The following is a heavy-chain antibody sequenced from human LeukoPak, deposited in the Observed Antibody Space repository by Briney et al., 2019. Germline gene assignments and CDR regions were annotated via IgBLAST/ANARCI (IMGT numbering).Heavy chain of an antibody. CDR1: GYTFTGYH. CDR2: INSYSGDT. D-gene: IGHD6-13*01. Sequence: ASVKVSCKASGYTFTGYHIHWVRQAPGQGLEWMGRINSYSGDTNFAQKFQGRVTMTRDTSITTAYMDLSSLPPDDTAVYFCARDQGSLTRSWYTGYWGQGTQVTVSS. J-gene: IGHJ4*02. CDR3: ARDQGSLTRSWYTGY. V-gene: IGHV1-2*06.